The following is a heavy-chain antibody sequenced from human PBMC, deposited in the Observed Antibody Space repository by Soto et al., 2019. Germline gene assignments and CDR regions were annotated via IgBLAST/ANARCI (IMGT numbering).Heavy chain of an antibody. CDR2: INHTGST. V-gene: IGHV4-39*07. CDR1: GGSISSSSYS. D-gene: IGHD2-8*02. CDR3: ARDKITGLFDY. J-gene: IGHJ4*02. Sequence: SETLSLTCIVSGGSISSSSYSWTWIRQPPGTGLEWIGEINHTGSTNYNPSLKSRVTISVDTSKNQFSLKLTSVTAADTAVYYCARDKITGLFDYWGQGTPVTVSS.